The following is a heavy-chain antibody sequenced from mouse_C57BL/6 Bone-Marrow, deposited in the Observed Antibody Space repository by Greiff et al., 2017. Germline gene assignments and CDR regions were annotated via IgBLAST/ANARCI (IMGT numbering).Heavy chain of an antibody. CDR3: ARDYGNPWFAY. CDR2: INPYNGGT. CDR1: GYTFTDYY. V-gene: IGHV1-19*01. Sequence: EVQLQQSGPVLVKPGASVKMSCKASGYTFTDYYMNWVKQSHGKGLEWIGVINPYNGGTSYNQKFKGKATLTVDKSSSTAYMELNSLTSEDSAVYYCARDYGNPWFAYWGQGTLVTVSA. D-gene: IGHD2-1*01. J-gene: IGHJ3*01.